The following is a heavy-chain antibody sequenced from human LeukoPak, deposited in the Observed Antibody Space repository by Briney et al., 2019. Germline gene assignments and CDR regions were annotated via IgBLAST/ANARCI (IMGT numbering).Heavy chain of an antibody. CDR1: GGSISSYY. CDR3: ARLWDSSSSLDY. D-gene: IGHD6-6*01. J-gene: IGHJ4*02. V-gene: IGHV4-59*08. CDR2: IYYSGGT. Sequence: PSETLSLTCTVSGGSISSYYWTWIRQPPGKGLGLEWIGYIYYSGGTNYNPSLKSRVTISIDTSKNQVSLKLSSVTAADTAVYYYARLWDSSSSLDYWGQGTLVTVSS.